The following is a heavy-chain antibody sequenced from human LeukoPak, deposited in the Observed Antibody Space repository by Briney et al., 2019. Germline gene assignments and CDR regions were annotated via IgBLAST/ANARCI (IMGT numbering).Heavy chain of an antibody. Sequence: SETLSLTCTVSGGSISSGGYYWSWIRQHPGKGLEWIGYIYYSGSTYYNPSLKSRVTISVDTSKNQFSLKLSSVTAADTAVYYCARYSSDPYYFDYWGQGTLVTVSS. CDR1: GGSISSGGYY. CDR2: IYYSGST. V-gene: IGHV4-31*03. CDR3: ARYSSDPYYFDY. J-gene: IGHJ4*02. D-gene: IGHD6-19*01.